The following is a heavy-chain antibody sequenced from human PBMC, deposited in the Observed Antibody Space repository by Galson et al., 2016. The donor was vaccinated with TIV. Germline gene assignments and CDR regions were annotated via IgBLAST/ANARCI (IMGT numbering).Heavy chain of an antibody. J-gene: IGHJ5*02. CDR3: AKGTGYALRKNYFDQ. D-gene: IGHD5-12*01. V-gene: IGHV1-69*13. CDR1: GGIFRRHA. CDR2: IIAIFGTT. Sequence: SVKVSCKVSGGIFRRHAISWVRQAPGQGLEWMGGIIAIFGTTDYAQKFQGRFTITADESTSTVYMELSSLRSEDTAVFYCAKGTGYALRKNYFDQWGQGTLVTVSS.